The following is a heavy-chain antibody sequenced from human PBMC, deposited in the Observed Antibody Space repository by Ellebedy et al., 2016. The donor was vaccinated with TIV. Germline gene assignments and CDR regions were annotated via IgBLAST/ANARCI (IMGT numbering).Heavy chain of an antibody. CDR1: GFTFDSNA. D-gene: IGHD6-6*01. V-gene: IGHV3-23*01. CDR3: TYSSSCDY. Sequence: GESLKISXVASGFTFDSNAMTWVRQAPGKGLEWVSTISGSGGNIYYADSVKGRFTISRDNSKKTLDLQMNSLRAEDTALYYCTYSSSCDYWGQGTLVTVSS. J-gene: IGHJ4*02. CDR2: ISGSGGNI.